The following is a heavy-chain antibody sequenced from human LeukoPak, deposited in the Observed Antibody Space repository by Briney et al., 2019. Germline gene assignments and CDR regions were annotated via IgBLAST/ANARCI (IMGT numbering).Heavy chain of an antibody. CDR1: GGTFSGYY. V-gene: IGHV4-34*08. D-gene: IGHD5-18*01. CDR2: INHSGST. Sequence: PSETLSLTCAVYGGTFSGYYWSWIRQPPGKGLEWIGEINHSGSTNYNPSLKSRVTISVDTSKNQFSLKLNSATAADTAVYYCATLRLSGYSYGTFDYWGQGTLVTVSS. J-gene: IGHJ4*02. CDR3: ATLRLSGYSYGTFDY.